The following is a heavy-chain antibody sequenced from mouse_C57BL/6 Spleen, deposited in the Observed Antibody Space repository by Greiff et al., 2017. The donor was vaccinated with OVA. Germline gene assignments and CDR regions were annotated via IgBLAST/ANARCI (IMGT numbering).Heavy chain of an antibody. Sequence: EVKLVESGGGLVKPGGSLKLSCAASGFTFSSYAMSWVRQTPEKRLEWVATISDGGSYTYYPDNVKGRFTISRDNAKNNLYLQMSHLKSEDTAMYYCARALYYYGSENYAMDYWGQGTSVTVSS. CDR3: ARALYYYGSENYAMDY. CDR1: GFTFSSYA. CDR2: ISDGGSYT. V-gene: IGHV5-4*03. J-gene: IGHJ4*01. D-gene: IGHD1-1*01.